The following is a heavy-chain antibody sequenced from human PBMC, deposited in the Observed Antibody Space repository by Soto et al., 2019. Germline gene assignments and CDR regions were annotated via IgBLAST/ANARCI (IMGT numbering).Heavy chain of an antibody. CDR1: GYSISGGYY. D-gene: IGHD3-3*01. J-gene: IGHJ4*02. V-gene: IGHV4-38-2*01. CDR3: ASISDYDFWSGANYYFDY. Sequence: SETLSLTCAVSGYSISGGYYWGWIRQPPGKGLEWIGSIYHSGSTYYNPSLKSRVTISVDTSKNQFSLKLSSVTAADTAVYYCASISDYDFWSGANYYFDYWGQGTLVTVSS. CDR2: IYHSGST.